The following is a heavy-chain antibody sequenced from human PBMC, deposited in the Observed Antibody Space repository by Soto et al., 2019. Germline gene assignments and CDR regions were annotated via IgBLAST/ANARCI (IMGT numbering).Heavy chain of an antibody. CDR2: IYHSGST. V-gene: IGHV4-38-2*02. CDR3: ARDRDFWSGLYGMDV. D-gene: IGHD3-3*01. CDR1: GYSISSGYY. J-gene: IGHJ6*02. Sequence: PSETLSLTCAVSGYSISSGYYWGWIRQPPGKGLEWIGSIYHSGSTYYNPSLKSRVTISVDTSKNQFSLKLSSVTAADTAVYYCARDRDFWSGLYGMDVWGQGTTVTV.